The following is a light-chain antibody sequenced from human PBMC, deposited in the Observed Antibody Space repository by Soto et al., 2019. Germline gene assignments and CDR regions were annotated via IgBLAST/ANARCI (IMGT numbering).Light chain of an antibody. J-gene: IGKJ5*01. CDR2: DAS. CDR1: QSISNY. Sequence: EIVLTQSPATLSLSPGERATLSCRASQSISNYLAWYQQKPGQAPRLLIYDASNRATGIPARFSGSGSGTDFTLTISSLEPEDFAVYYCQQRSNWQVTLGQGTRLEIK. V-gene: IGKV3-11*01. CDR3: QQRSNWQVT.